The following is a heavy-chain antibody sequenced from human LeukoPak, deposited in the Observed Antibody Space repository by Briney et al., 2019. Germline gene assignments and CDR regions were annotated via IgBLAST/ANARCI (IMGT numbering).Heavy chain of an antibody. CDR2: IYYSGST. Sequence: PSETLSLTCTVSGGSISSSSYYWGWLRQPPGKGLEWIGSIYYSGSTYYNPSLKSRVTISVDTSKNQFSLKLSSVTAADTAVYYCARRPGHNWFDPWGQGTLVTVSS. CDR3: ARRPGHNWFDP. J-gene: IGHJ5*02. V-gene: IGHV4-39*01. CDR1: GGSISSSSYY.